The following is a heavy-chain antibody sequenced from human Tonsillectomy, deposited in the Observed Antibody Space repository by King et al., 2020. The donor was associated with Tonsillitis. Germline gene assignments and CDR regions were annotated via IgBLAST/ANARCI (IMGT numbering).Heavy chain of an antibody. V-gene: IGHV3-20*04. J-gene: IGHJ5*02. D-gene: IGHD3-10*01. CDR3: ARDGEPMVRGNWFDP. CDR1: GFTFGDYG. CDR2: INWSGGSK. Sequence: VQLVESGGDVIRPGGSLRLSCAASGFTFGDYGMSWVRQAPGKGLEWVSGINWSGGSKGYADSVKGRFTISRDNAKNSLYLQMNSLRAEDTALYYCARDGEPMVRGNWFDPWGQGTLVTVSS.